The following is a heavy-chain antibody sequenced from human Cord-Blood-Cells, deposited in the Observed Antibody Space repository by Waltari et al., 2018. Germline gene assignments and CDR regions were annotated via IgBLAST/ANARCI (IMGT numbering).Heavy chain of an antibody. Sequence: QVQLQQSGPGLVKPSQTLSLTCAISGDSVSSNSAALNWIRQSPSRGLEWLGRTYNRSKCSNDYAVSVKSRIPINPDTSKNQFSLQLNSVTPEDTAVYYCARGIAAAYYFDYWGQGTLVTVSS. CDR2: TYNRSKCSN. J-gene: IGHJ4*02. V-gene: IGHV6-1*01. CDR3: ARGIAAAYYFDY. D-gene: IGHD6-13*01. CDR1: GDSVSSNSAA.